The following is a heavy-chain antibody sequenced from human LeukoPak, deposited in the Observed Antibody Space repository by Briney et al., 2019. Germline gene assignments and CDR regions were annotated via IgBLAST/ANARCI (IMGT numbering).Heavy chain of an antibody. D-gene: IGHD2-2*01. J-gene: IGHJ4*02. CDR1: GFTFSSYW. CDR3: ARDLSGGNCSSTSYRKRFDY. CDR2: IKQDGSEK. V-gene: IGHV3-7*01. Sequence: PGGSLRLSCAASGFTFSSYWMSWVRQAPGKGLEWVANIKQDGSEKYYVDSVKGRFTISRDNAKNSLYLQMDSLRAEDTAVYYCARDLSGGNCSSTSYRKRFDYWGQGTLVTVSS.